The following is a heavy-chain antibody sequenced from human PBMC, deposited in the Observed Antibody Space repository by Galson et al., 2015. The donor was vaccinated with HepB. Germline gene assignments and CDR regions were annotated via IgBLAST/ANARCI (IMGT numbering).Heavy chain of an antibody. D-gene: IGHD5-12*01. CDR3: AKVTGLATLGWSFDI. CDR2: IYPSDSDT. Sequence: QSGAEVKKPGDSLKISCKGSGYSFTNYWIGWVRQMPGKGLEWMGIIYPSDSDTRYSPSFQGQVTISADKSVSTAYLHWSSLKASDTATYYCAKVTGLATLGWSFDIWGRGTLVTVSS. CDR1: GYSFTNYW. V-gene: IGHV5-51*03. J-gene: IGHJ4*02.